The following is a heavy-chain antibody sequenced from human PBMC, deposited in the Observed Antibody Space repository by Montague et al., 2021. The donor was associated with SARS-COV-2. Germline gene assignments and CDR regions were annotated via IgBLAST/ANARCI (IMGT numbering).Heavy chain of an antibody. V-gene: IGHV4-4*02. CDR1: GGSISSSNW. CDR2: IFHSGNT. Sequence: SETLSLTCAVSGGSISSSNWWSWVRQPPEKGLEWIGEIFHSGNTNYNPSLKSRVTISIDKSKNQFSLKLRSVTAADTAIYLCAGSSIAGGQHWFDPWGQGSLVTVSS. D-gene: IGHD6-6*01. J-gene: IGHJ5*02. CDR3: AGSSIAGGQHWFDP.